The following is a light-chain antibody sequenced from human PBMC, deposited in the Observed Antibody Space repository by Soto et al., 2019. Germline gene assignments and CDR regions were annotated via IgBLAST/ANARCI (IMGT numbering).Light chain of an antibody. CDR1: QGISSA. J-gene: IGKJ4*01. CDR3: QQYNSYPR. V-gene: IGKV1-13*02. Sequence: IQMTQSPSTLSASVGDRVTITCRASQGISSALAWYQQKPGKGPKLLIYDASSLESGVPSRFSGSGSGTEFTLTSSSLQPDDFATYYCQQYNSYPRFGGGTKVDIK. CDR2: DAS.